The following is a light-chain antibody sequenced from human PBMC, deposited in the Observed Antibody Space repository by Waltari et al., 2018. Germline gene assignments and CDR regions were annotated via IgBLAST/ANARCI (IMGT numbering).Light chain of an antibody. CDR1: PSILYSSNNKNY. Sequence: DIVMTQSPDSLAVSLGERATINCKSSPSILYSSNNKNYLAWYQQRPGQPPNLLIYWASTRESGVPDRFSGSGSGTDFTLTISSLQAEDVAVYYCQQYYNTPQTFGQGTKVEIK. CDR2: WAS. V-gene: IGKV4-1*01. CDR3: QQYYNTPQT. J-gene: IGKJ1*01.